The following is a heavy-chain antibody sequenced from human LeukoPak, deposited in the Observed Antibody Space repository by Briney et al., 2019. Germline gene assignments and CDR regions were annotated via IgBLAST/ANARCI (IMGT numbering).Heavy chain of an antibody. Sequence: SETLSLTCAVYGGSFSGYYWSWIRQPPGKGLEWIGEINHSGSTNYNPSLKSRVTVSVDTSKNQFSLKLSSVTAADTAVYYCARAPGAAIDWGQGTLVTVSS. CDR2: INHSGST. V-gene: IGHV4-34*01. CDR3: ARAPGAAID. CDR1: GGSFSGYY. J-gene: IGHJ4*02. D-gene: IGHD2-2*01.